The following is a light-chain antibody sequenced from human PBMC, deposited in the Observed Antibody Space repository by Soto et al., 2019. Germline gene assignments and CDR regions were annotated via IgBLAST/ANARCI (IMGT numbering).Light chain of an antibody. CDR2: GAS. Sequence: ELVLTQSPGTLSLSPGERATLSCRASQSVSSNYVAWYQQKPGQAPRLLIYGASSRAAGIPDRFSGSGSGTDFTLTISRLEPEDFAVYFCQQYGTSPAWTFGQGNKVDTK. V-gene: IGKV3-20*01. CDR1: QSVSSNY. J-gene: IGKJ1*01. CDR3: QQYGTSPAWT.